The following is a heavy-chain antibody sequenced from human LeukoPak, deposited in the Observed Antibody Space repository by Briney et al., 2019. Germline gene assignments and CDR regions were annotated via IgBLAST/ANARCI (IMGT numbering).Heavy chain of an antibody. D-gene: IGHD7-27*01. J-gene: IGHJ4*02. CDR2: INSDGSST. CDR1: GFTFSSYW. Sequence: GGSLRLSCAASGFTFSSYWMHWVRQAPGKGLVWISRINSDGSSTGYADSVKGRFTISRDNAKNTLYLQMNSLRAEDTAVYYCAREVTGISFDYWGQGTLVTVSS. V-gene: IGHV3-74*01. CDR3: AREVTGISFDY.